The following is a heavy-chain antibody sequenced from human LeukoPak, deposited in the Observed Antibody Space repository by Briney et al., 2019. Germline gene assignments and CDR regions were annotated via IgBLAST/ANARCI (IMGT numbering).Heavy chain of an antibody. CDR3: ARAPYYDSSGYYW. V-gene: IGHV3-53*03. CDR1: GFIFGDYG. D-gene: IGHD3-22*01. J-gene: IGHJ4*02. Sequence: GGSLRLSFVASGFIFGDYGMHWVRQAPGKGLEWVAVIYSGGSTYYADSVKGRFTISRDNSKNTLYLQMNSLRAEDTAVYYCARAPYYDSSGYYWWGQGTLVTVSS. CDR2: IYSGGST.